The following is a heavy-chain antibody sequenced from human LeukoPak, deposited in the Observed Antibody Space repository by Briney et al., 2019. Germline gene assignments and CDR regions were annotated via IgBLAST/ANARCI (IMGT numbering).Heavy chain of an antibody. CDR3: TRDGPYYDVLTGYPPFDY. CDR2: ISYDGSNK. D-gene: IGHD3-9*01. V-gene: IGHV3-30-3*01. J-gene: IGHJ4*02. CDR1: GFTFSSYT. Sequence: GRSLRLSCAASGFTFSSYTIHWVRQGPGKGLEWVAVISYDGSNKYYADSVKGRFTISRDSSKNTLYLQMNSLRAEDTAVYYCTRDGPYYDVLTGYPPFDYWGQGTLVTVSS.